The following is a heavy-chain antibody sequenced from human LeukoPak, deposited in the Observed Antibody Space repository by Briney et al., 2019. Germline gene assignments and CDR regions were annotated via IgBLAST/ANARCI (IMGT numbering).Heavy chain of an antibody. Sequence: ASVKVSCKASGYTFTSYYMHWVRQAPGQGLEWMGIINPSGGSTSYAQKFQGRVTMTRNTSISTAYMELSSLRSEDTAVYYCARAPRRLRGPAAGTSYYFDYWGQGTLVTVSS. CDR2: INPSGGST. V-gene: IGHV1-46*01. D-gene: IGHD6-13*01. J-gene: IGHJ4*02. CDR3: ARAPRRLRGPAAGTSYYFDY. CDR1: GYTFTSYY.